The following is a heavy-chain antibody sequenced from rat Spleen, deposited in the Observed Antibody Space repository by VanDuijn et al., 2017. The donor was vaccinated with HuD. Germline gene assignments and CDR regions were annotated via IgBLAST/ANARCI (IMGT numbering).Heavy chain of an antibody. CDR3: AREAGVPFHYFDS. CDR1: GFSLADYS. CDR2: ISSGGST. J-gene: IGHJ2*01. Sequence: QVQLKESGPGLVQPSQTLSLTCSVSGFSLADYSVHWVRQPPGKGLEWIAAISSGGSTYYNSALKSRLSISRDTSKSQVFLKMNSLQTEDTATYYCAREAGVPFHYFDSWGRGVMVTVSS. D-gene: IGHD4-4*01. V-gene: IGHV2-19*01.